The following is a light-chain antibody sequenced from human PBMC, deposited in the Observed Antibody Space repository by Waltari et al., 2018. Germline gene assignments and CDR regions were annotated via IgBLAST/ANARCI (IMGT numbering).Light chain of an antibody. J-gene: IGKJ1*01. Sequence: EIVLTQSPGTLSLSPGERATLSCRTSQSVGRTLAWYQQKPGQAPRLLIYGASIRATGIPDMFSGSESGTDFSLTISRLEPEDFAVYYCQHYVRLPVTFGQGTKVEIK. CDR2: GAS. CDR1: QSVGRT. CDR3: QHYVRLPVT. V-gene: IGKV3-20*01.